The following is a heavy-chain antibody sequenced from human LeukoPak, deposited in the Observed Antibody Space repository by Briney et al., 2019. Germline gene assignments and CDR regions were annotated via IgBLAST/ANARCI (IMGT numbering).Heavy chain of an antibody. V-gene: IGHV4-61*02. CDR2: IYNRGSA. J-gene: IGHJ4*02. CDR3: ARAYSPLDYFDY. D-gene: IGHD5-12*01. Sequence: PSQTLSLTCTVSGGSINSGSHYWSWIRQPAGKGLEWIGRIYNRGSANYNPSLKSRVTISVDTSKNQFSLKLNSVTAADTAVYYCARAYSPLDYFDYWGQGTLVTVSS. CDR1: GGSINSGSHY.